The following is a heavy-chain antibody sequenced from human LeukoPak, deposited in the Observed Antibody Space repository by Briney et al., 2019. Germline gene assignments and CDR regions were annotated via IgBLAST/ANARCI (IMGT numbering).Heavy chain of an antibody. CDR1: GFTFSSYN. J-gene: IGHJ5*02. Sequence: GGSLRLSCAASGFTFSSYNMNWVRQAPGKGLEWVSSITSSSTYIYYADSVKGRFTISRDNAKNSLYLQMNSLRDDDMALYYCARGNSGSYSQDWFDPWGQGTLVTVSS. CDR3: ARGNSGSYSQDWFDP. V-gene: IGHV3-21*04. D-gene: IGHD1-26*01. CDR2: ITSSSTYI.